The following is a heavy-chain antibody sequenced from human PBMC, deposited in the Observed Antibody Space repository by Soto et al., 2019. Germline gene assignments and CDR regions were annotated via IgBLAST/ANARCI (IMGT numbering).Heavy chain of an antibody. CDR1: VGTFSSHS. CDR3: STSVYCSTTRCYYYYGLDV. Sequence: QVQLVQSGAEVKKPGSSVKVSCKVSVGTFSSHSINWVRQAPGQGPEWMGGIIPIFGTENYAQEFQGRVTITADESKSTAYMELSSLTSEDTAVYYCSTSVYCSTTRCYYYYGLDVWGQGTTVIVSS. CDR2: IIPIFGTE. J-gene: IGHJ6*02. V-gene: IGHV1-69*01. D-gene: IGHD2-2*01.